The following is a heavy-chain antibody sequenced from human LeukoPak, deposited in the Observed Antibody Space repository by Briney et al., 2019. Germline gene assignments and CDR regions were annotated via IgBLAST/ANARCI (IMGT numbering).Heavy chain of an antibody. Sequence: SETLSLTCAVYGGSFSGYYWSWIRQPPGKELEWIGEINHSGSTNYNPSLKSRVTISVDTSKNQFSLKLSSVTAADAAVYYCASAVGQPTDTSGGYWGQGTLVTVSS. J-gene: IGHJ4*02. CDR3: ASAVGQPTDTSGGY. CDR1: GGSFSGYY. V-gene: IGHV4-34*01. D-gene: IGHD3-10*01. CDR2: INHSGST.